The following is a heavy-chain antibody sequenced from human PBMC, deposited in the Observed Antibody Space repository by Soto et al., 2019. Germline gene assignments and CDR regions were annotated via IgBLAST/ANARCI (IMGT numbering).Heavy chain of an antibody. D-gene: IGHD1-1*01. Sequence: ASVKVSCKASGYTFTSYGISWVLQAPGEGPEWMGWISAYNGNTNYAQKLQGRVTMTTDTSTSTAYMELRSLRSDDTAVYYCAKDLSARYKTDDAFEIWGQGTMVTVSS. CDR2: ISAYNGNT. CDR3: AKDLSARYKTDDAFEI. CDR1: GYTFTSYG. V-gene: IGHV1-18*01. J-gene: IGHJ3*02.